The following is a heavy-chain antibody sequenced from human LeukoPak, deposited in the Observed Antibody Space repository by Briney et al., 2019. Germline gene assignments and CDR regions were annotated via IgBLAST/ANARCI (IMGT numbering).Heavy chain of an antibody. D-gene: IGHD6-25*01. CDR3: ATQSSAAGRGD. CDR2: IDPSNSYT. J-gene: IGHJ4*02. V-gene: IGHV5-10-1*01. CDR1: GYMFNSYW. Sequence: GESLKISCKVSGYMFNSYWINWVRQMPGKGLAWMGRIDPSNSYTNYGPSFQGHVTISADKSSSTAYLQWSSLKASDTGIYYCATQSSAAGRGDWGQGTLVTVSS.